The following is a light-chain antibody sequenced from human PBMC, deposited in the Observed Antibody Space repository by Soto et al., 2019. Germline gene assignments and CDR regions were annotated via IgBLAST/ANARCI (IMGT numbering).Light chain of an antibody. CDR1: QSINIW. CDR2: HAS. CDR3: QQYDDLPIT. Sequence: IPMTQGPSTLSACLGNIVTIICGASQSINIWVAWYQQKPGRAPKLLIYHASSLESGVPSRFSGIVSGTEFSFNIPRLQPEDGATHYCQQYDDLPITFTRGTRLEIK. V-gene: IGKV1-5*02. J-gene: IGKJ5*01.